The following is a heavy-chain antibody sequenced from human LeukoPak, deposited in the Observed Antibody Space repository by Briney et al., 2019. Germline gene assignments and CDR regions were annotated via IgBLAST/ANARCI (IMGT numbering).Heavy chain of an antibody. D-gene: IGHD6-19*01. Sequence: GGSLRLSCAASGFTFSTYEMNWVRQAPGKGLEWVSYISSSGSARYYADSVKGRLTISRDTAKNSLYLQMNSLRAEDTAVYYCARDIAVAGRPYYFDYWGQGTLVTVSS. V-gene: IGHV3-48*03. CDR1: GFTFSTYE. J-gene: IGHJ4*02. CDR2: ISSSGSAR. CDR3: ARDIAVAGRPYYFDY.